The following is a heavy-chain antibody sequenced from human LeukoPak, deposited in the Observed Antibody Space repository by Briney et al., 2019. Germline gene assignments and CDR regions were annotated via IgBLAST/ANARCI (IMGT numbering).Heavy chain of an antibody. CDR3: TKRQRNHNFDY. V-gene: IGHV3-73*01. CDR1: GFTFSGSA. J-gene: IGHJ4*02. CDR2: IRSKANSYAT. D-gene: IGHD1-14*01. Sequence: GGSLRLSCAASGFTFSGSAMHWVRQASGKGLEWVGRIRSKANSYATAYAASVKGRFTISRDDSKNTLYLQMDSLRAEDTAVYYCTKRQRNHNFDYWGQGTLVTVSS.